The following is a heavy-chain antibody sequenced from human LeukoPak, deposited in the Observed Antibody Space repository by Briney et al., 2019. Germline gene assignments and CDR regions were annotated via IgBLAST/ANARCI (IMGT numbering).Heavy chain of an antibody. V-gene: IGHV3-23*01. Sequence: GGSLRLSCAASGFTFSSYALSWVRQAPGKGLEWVSAISGSGGSTYYADSVKGRFTISRDNSKNTLYLQMNSLRAEDTAVYYCAKVLFPEYSSAQGYWGQGTLVTVSS. CDR1: GFTFSSYA. CDR3: AKVLFPEYSSAQGY. J-gene: IGHJ4*02. CDR2: ISGSGGST. D-gene: IGHD6-6*01.